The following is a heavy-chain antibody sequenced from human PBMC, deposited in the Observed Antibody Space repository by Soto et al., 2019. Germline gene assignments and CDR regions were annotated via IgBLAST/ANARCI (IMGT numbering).Heavy chain of an antibody. CDR1: GYGFTTYG. J-gene: IGHJ4*02. CDR3: ARGRYGDY. D-gene: IGHD1-1*01. Sequence: QVHLVQSGAEVKKPGASVKVSCKGSGYGFTTYGITWVRQAPGQGLEWMAWISAHNGNTNYAQKLQVRVTVTRDTSTSTAYMELRSLRSDDTAVYYFARGRYGDYWGQGALVTVSS. V-gene: IGHV1-18*01. CDR2: ISAHNGNT.